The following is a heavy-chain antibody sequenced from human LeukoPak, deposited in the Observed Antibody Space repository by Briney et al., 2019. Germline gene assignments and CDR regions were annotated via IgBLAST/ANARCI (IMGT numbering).Heavy chain of an antibody. V-gene: IGHV3-30-3*01. CDR2: ISYDGSNK. CDR3: GRGYSGYDWGFDY. J-gene: IGHJ4*02. Sequence: GGSLRLSCAASGFTFSSYAMHWVRQAPGKGLEWVAVISYDGSNKYYADSVKGRFTISRDNSKNTLYLQMNSLRAEDTAVYYCGRGYSGYDWGFDYWGQGTLVTVSS. D-gene: IGHD5-12*01. CDR1: GFTFSSYA.